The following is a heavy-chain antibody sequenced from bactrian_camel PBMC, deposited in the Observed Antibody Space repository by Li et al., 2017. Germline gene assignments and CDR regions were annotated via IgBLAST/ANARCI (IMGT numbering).Heavy chain of an antibody. V-gene: IGHV3S53*01. CDR3: ALGRSCTLTRANVYPH. CDR1: PAISHRNC. CDR2: ISTSGSK. Sequence: QVQLVESGGGSVQAGGSLRLSCSISPAISHRNCMAWFRQAPGKEREGVAVISTSGSKWIDESVAGRFTISRGSASNTVYLQMNSLKPEDTAMYYCALGRSCTLTRANVYPHWGQGTQVTVS. D-gene: IGHD1*01. J-gene: IGHJ4*01.